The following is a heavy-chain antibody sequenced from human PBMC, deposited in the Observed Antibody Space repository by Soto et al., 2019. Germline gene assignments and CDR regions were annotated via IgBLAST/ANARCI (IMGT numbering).Heavy chain of an antibody. Sequence: EVQLLESGGGLVQPGGSLRLSCAASGFTFSSYPMSWVRQAPGKGLEWVSAISGSGGSTYYADSVKGRFTISRDNSKNTLYLQMNSLRAEDTAVYYCAKGRTYYYGSGSYTPDYWGQGTLVTVSS. CDR1: GFTFSSYP. CDR3: AKGRTYYYGSGSYTPDY. J-gene: IGHJ4*02. D-gene: IGHD3-10*01. V-gene: IGHV3-23*01. CDR2: ISGSGGST.